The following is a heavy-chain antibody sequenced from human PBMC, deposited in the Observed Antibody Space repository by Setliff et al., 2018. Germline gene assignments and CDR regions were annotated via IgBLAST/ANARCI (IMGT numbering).Heavy chain of an antibody. D-gene: IGHD1-26*01. Sequence: EASVKVSCKASGYTFTSYGISWVRQAPGQGLEWMGRIIPIFGTANYAQKFQGRVTITADKSTSTAYMELSSVTAADTAVYYCARDRRIVGARHAFDIWGQGTMVTVSS. CDR3: ARDRRIVGARHAFDI. J-gene: IGHJ3*02. CDR1: GYTFTSYG. V-gene: IGHV1-69*06. CDR2: IIPIFGTA.